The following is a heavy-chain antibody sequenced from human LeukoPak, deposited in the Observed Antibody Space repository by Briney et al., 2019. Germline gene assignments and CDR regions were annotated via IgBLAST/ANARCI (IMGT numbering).Heavy chain of an antibody. J-gene: IGHJ5*02. Sequence: GASVKVSCKVSGYTLTELSMHWVRQAPGQGLEWMGGFDPEDGETIYAKKFQGRVTMTEDTSTDTAYMELSSLRSEDTAVYYCATLTSFSFDPWGQGTLVTVSS. D-gene: IGHD3-16*01. CDR2: FDPEDGET. CDR3: ATLTSFSFDP. CDR1: GYTLTELS. V-gene: IGHV1-24*01.